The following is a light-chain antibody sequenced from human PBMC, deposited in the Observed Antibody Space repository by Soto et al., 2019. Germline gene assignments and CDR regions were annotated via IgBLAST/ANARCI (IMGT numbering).Light chain of an antibody. Sequence: EIVLTQSPGTLSLSPGEITTLSCRASQSVCRNFFAWYQQTPGQAPRLLIYGASNRATGIPDRFSGSGSGTDFTLTISRLEPEDFAVDYCQPYDNSPRRFGQGTKVEI. CDR3: QPYDNSPRR. V-gene: IGKV3-20*01. CDR2: GAS. CDR1: QSVCRNF. J-gene: IGKJ1*01.